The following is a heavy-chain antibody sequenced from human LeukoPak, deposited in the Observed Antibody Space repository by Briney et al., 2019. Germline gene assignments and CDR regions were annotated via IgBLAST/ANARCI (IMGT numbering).Heavy chain of an antibody. Sequence: PGGSLRLSCAASGFTFSSYWMHWVRQAPGKGRGWVARINSDGGSTKYADSVKGRITISRDNAKNTLYLQMNSLRAEDTAVYYCARDRYFFDYWGQGTLVTVSS. CDR2: INSDGGST. V-gene: IGHV3-74*03. D-gene: IGHD3-16*02. CDR3: ARDRYFFDY. J-gene: IGHJ4*02. CDR1: GFTFSSYW.